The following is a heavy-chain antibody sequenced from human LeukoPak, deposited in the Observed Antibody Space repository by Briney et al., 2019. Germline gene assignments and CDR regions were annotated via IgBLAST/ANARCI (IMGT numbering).Heavy chain of an antibody. D-gene: IGHD6-19*01. CDR3: AKPTGDTGWYGLFEY. V-gene: IGHV3-48*03. CDR2: ISSSGSTI. J-gene: IGHJ4*02. Sequence: PGGSLRLSCAASGFTFSSYEMNWVRQAPGKGLEWVSYISSSGSTIYYADSVKGRFTISRDNAKNSLYLQMNSLRAEDTAVYYCAKPTGDTGWYGLFEYWGQGTLVTVSS. CDR1: GFTFSSYE.